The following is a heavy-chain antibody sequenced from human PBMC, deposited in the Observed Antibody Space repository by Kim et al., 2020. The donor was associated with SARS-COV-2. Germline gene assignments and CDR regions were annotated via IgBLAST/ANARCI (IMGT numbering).Heavy chain of an antibody. V-gene: IGHV3-30*07. Sequence: SVKGRFTISRDNSKNTLYLQMNSLRAEDTAVYYCARADCSSTSCWGAFGYWGQGTLVTVSS. CDR3: ARADCSSTSCWGAFGY. D-gene: IGHD2-2*01. J-gene: IGHJ4*02.